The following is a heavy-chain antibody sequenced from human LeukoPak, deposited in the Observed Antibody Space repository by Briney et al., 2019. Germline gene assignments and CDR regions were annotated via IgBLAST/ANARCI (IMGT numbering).Heavy chain of an antibody. CDR1: AGTFSSCA. D-gene: IGHD5-18*01. CDR2: ITPIFGTA. CDR3: ARVRYSYGAYYFDY. V-gene: IGHV1-69*13. Sequence: GASVKVSCNASAGTFSSCAISWVRQAPGQGLELMGGITPIFGTANYAQKFQGRVPITAAESKSTAYMELSSLRSEDTAVYYCARVRYSYGAYYFDYWGQGTLVTVSS. J-gene: IGHJ4*02.